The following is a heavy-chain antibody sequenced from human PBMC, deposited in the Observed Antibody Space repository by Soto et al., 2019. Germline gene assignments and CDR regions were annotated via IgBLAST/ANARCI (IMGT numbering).Heavy chain of an antibody. V-gene: IGHV4-30-4*08. J-gene: IGHJ4*02. CDR1: GGSVSSDEDY. CDR2: ISNSGST. Sequence: PSETLSLTCTVSGGSVSSDEDYWSWIRQSPGKGLEWIGYISNSGSTGYNPSLKTRLSMSVDTSKSQFSLRLNSVTAADTAAYYCARDLYYYDSSGSFQWYFDYWGQGTLVTVSS. D-gene: IGHD3-22*01. CDR3: ARDLYYYDSSGSFQWYFDY.